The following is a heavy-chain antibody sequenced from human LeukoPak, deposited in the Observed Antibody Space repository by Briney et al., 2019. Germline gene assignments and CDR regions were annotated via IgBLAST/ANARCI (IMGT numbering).Heavy chain of an antibody. J-gene: IGHJ6*03. D-gene: IGHD3-22*01. V-gene: IGHV4-34*01. CDR3: ARGRQDVNMILVVMAGVSYYLDV. CDR2: MNPSGSS. CDR1: GGSFSDYY. Sequence: PSETLSLTCAVYGGSFSDYYWTWIRQTPGKGLEWIGEMNPSGSSNYNPSLESRVTISVDTSKNQFSLKLRSVTAADTVVYYCARGRQDVNMILVVMAGVSYYLDVWSKGTTVTVS.